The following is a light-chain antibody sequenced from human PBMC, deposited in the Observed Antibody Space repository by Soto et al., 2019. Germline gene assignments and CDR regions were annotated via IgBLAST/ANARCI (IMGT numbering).Light chain of an antibody. CDR1: SSDVGGYNS. J-gene: IGLJ1*01. V-gene: IGLV2-14*03. CDR3: SSYTSSMTNV. CDR2: DVG. Sequence: QSVLTQPASVSGSPGQSITIYCTGTSSDVGGYNSVSWYQHHPGKAPKRILYDVGDRPSGVSYRFSGSKSGNTASLTISGLHAADEADYFCSSYTSSMTNVFGSGTKVTFL.